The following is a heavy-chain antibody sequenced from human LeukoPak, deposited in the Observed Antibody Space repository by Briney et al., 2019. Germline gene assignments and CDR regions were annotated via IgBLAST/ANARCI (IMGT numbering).Heavy chain of an antibody. J-gene: IGHJ4*02. D-gene: IGHD4-23*01. V-gene: IGHV1-2*02. CDR1: GYTFTDYY. CDR3: ARPFIETPSLGALDY. CDR2: TNPDSGGT. Sequence: AASVKVSCKASGYTFTDYYMHWVRQAPGQGLEWMGWTNPDSGGTNYAQNFQGRVTMTRDTSISTAYMELSRLRSDDTAVYYCARPFIETPSLGALDYWGQGTLVTVSS.